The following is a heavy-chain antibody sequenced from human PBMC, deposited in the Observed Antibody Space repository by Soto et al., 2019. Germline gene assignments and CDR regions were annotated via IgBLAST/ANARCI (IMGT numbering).Heavy chain of an antibody. CDR3: AIVAVGSYYFDY. CDR1: GFTFSSYW. J-gene: IGHJ4*02. V-gene: IGHV3-74*01. CDR2: VNPDGSET. Sequence: EVQLVESGGGLVQPGGSLRLSCAASGFTFSSYWMHWVRQAPGKGLVWVSRVNPDGSETSYADSVKGRFTISRDNAKNTLYLQMNSLRAEDTAVYYCAIVAVGSYYFDYWGQGTLLTVSS. D-gene: IGHD6-13*01.